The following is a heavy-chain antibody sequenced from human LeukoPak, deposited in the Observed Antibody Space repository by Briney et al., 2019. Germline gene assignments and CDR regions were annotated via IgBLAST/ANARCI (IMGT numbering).Heavy chain of an antibody. CDR1: GYTFTGYY. Sequence: ASVKVSCKASGYTFTGYYMHWVRQAPGQGLEWMGWINPNSGGTNYAQKLQGRVTMTTDTSTSTAYMELRSLRSDDTAVYYCARDRVSGYCSGCPFPDYWGQGTLVTVSS. CDR2: INPNSGGT. D-gene: IGHD2-15*01. CDR3: ARDRVSGYCSGCPFPDY. J-gene: IGHJ4*02. V-gene: IGHV1-2*02.